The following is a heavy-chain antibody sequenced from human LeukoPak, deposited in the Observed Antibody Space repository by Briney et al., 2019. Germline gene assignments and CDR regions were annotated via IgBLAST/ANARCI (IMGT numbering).Heavy chain of an antibody. Sequence: SETLSLTCTVSGFSISSSSYYWGWIRQPPGKGLDWIVSIYDYGSTYYNPSLKSRVTISVDTSKNQFSLKLSSVTGADTGVYYCASHGDASGSYYSWFDPWGEGTLVTVPS. CDR3: ASHGDASGSYYSWFDP. V-gene: IGHV4-39*01. CDR1: GFSISSSSYY. D-gene: IGHD3-10*01. CDR2: IYDYGST. J-gene: IGHJ5*02.